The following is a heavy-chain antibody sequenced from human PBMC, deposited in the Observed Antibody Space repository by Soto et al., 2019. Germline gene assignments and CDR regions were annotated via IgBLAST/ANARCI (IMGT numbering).Heavy chain of an antibody. V-gene: IGHV3-30*18. J-gene: IGHJ4*02. Sequence: QVQLAESGGGVVQPGRSLRLSCIGSGFRFSDYGMHWVRQAPGKGLEWGTMMSFDGTYKYSADSVKGRFIISRDNSKNTLYLQMNSLRAEDTAVYYCAKDRRDGEYNSVYDFWGQGNLVTVSS. CDR2: MSFDGTYK. CDR3: AKDRRDGEYNSVYDF. D-gene: IGHD4-17*01. CDR1: GFRFSDYG.